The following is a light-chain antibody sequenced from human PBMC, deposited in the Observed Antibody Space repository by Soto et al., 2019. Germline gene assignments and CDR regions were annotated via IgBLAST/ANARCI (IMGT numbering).Light chain of an antibody. V-gene: IGKV3D-15*01. CDR1: QSVSDN. J-gene: IGKJ4*01. Sequence: EIVLTQSPATLSVSPGERVTFSCKASQSVSDNLAWYQQKPGQAPRLLIYGASIRATDIPARFSGSGSGTEFFLTINSLQSEDFAVYYCQQYNDWPLTFGGGTKVEIK. CDR3: QQYNDWPLT. CDR2: GAS.